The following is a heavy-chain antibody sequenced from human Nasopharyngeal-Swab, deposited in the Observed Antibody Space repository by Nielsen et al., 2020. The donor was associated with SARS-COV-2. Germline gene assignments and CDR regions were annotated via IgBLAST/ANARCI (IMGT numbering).Heavy chain of an antibody. Sequence: WIRQPPGKGLEWIGSIYYSGSTYYNPSLKSRVTISVDTSKNQFSLKLSSVTAADTAVYYCARQENYDYVWGSYRLNWFDPWGQGTRVTVSS. D-gene: IGHD3-16*02. CDR3: ARQENYDYVWGSYRLNWFDP. J-gene: IGHJ5*02. CDR2: IYYSGST. V-gene: IGHV4-39*01.